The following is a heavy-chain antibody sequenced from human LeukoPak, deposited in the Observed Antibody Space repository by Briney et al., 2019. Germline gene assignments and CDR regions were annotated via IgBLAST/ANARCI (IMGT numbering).Heavy chain of an antibody. D-gene: IGHD3-22*01. J-gene: IGHJ4*02. V-gene: IGHV3-23*01. CDR1: GFTFSSYA. CDR2: ISGSCGST. CDR3: AKGLTMLVVVIPFDS. Sequence: SGGSLRLSCAASGFTFSSYAMSWVRQAPGKGLEWVSAISGSCGSTYYADSVKGRFTISRDNSKNTLYPQMNSLRAEDTAVYYCAKGLTMLVVVIPFDSWGPGNLVTVSS.